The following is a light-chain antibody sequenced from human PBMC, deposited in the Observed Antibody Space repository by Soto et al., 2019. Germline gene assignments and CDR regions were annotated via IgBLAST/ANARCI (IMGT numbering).Light chain of an antibody. J-gene: IGKJ5*01. V-gene: IGKV3-20*01. Sequence: EIVLAESPGTLSFSPLEIASLSFMSSQAVGGTYLAWYQHKPGQAPRLLIYGASTRAAGIPDRFGGSGSGTDLTLTISRLEPEDFAVYYCQQYGSSPQITFGQGTRLEIK. CDR3: QQYGSSPQIT. CDR1: QAVGGTY. CDR2: GAS.